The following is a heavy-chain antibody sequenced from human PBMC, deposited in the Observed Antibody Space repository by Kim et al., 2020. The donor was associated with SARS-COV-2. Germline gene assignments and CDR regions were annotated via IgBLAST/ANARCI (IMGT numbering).Heavy chain of an antibody. V-gene: IGHV1-46*01. Sequence: ASVKVSCKASGYTFTSYYMHWVRQAPGQGLEWVGIINPSGGSTSYAQKFQGRVTMTRDTSTSTVYMELSSLRSEDTAVYYCARAPVGSDVVNHAFDHWGQGTLVTVSS. CDR2: INPSGGST. CDR1: GYTFTSYY. J-gene: IGHJ4*02. CDR3: ARAPVGSDVVNHAFDH. D-gene: IGHD3-22*01.